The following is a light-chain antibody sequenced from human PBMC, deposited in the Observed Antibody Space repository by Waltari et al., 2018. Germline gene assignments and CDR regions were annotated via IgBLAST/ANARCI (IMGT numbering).Light chain of an antibody. J-gene: IGKJ1*01. CDR3: QQYNSFSRGT. Sequence: DIQMTQSPSSLSASVGDRVTITCQASQDISNYLNWYQQKPGKAPKLLIYDASNLETGVPSRFSGSGSGTDFTFTISSLQPDDSARYYCQQYNSFSRGTFGQGTEVEIK. V-gene: IGKV1-33*01. CDR2: DAS. CDR1: QDISNY.